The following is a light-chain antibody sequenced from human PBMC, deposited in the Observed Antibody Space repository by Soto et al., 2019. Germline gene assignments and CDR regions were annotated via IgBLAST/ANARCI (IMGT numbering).Light chain of an antibody. CDR2: GAS. Sequence: PGDRATLSCRASQSVNSNYLAWYQRKPGKAPRLLIYGASNRATDIPYRFSASGSGTDFTLTITRLEAEDFAVYYCQHYDSTPPTFGQWTKVEVK. V-gene: IGKV3-20*01. CDR1: QSVNSNY. CDR3: QHYDSTPPT. J-gene: IGKJ1*01.